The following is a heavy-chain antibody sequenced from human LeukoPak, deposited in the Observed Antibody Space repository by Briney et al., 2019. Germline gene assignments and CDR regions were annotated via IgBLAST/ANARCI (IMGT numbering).Heavy chain of an antibody. CDR3: AKASGYCSGASSYDS. D-gene: IGHD2-15*01. Sequence: GGALRLSCAASGFTFDEYAMHWVRQAPGKGLEWVSRICGDGGSAYYADSVKGGCTLSRDNGKNSLYRQMTRRRTEETALSHCAKASGYCSGASSYDSWGQGTLVTVSS. CDR1: GFTFDEYA. CDR2: ICGDGGSA. V-gene: IGHV3-43*02. J-gene: IGHJ5*01.